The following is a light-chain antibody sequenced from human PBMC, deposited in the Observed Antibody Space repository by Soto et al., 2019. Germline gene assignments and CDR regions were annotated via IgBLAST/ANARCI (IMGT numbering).Light chain of an antibody. CDR1: QSVSSW. CDR3: QEYHSYS. J-gene: IGKJ2*01. CDR2: KAS. V-gene: IGKV1-5*03. Sequence: DIQMTQSPSTLSAALGDRVTITCRASQSVSSWLAWYQQKPGKAPTLLIYKASSLESGVPPRFSGSGSGTEFTLTISSLQPEDFATYYCQEYHSYSFVQGTKLELK.